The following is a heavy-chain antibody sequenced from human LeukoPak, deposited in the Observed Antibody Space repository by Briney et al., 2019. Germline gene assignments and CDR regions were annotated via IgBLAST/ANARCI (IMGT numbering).Heavy chain of an antibody. CDR1: GFTFDDYA. D-gene: IGHD3-16*01. CDR2: ISWNSGNI. CDR3: AKSLRGGRDYGMDV. Sequence: SGGSLRLSCAASGFTFDDYAMHWVRQAPGKGLEWVSGISWNSGNIGYVDSVKGRFTISRDNAKNSLYLQMNSLRAEDTALYYCAKSLRGGRDYGMDVWGQGTTVTVSS. V-gene: IGHV3-9*01. J-gene: IGHJ6*02.